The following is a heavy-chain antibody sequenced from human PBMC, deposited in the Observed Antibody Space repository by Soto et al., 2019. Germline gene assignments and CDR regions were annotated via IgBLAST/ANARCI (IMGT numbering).Heavy chain of an antibody. J-gene: IGHJ5*02. Sequence: QVQLQESGPGLVKPSGTLSLTCAVSGGSISSDDWWTWVRQPPGKGLEWIGEIYHSGTTNYNPSVMSRVSIAVDKAKSQFSLRLDAVTAAVTAVYYCARSDCYGVCRGKWLDPWGQGILVTISS. D-gene: IGHD2-21*02. V-gene: IGHV4-4*02. CDR1: GGSISSDDW. CDR2: IYHSGTT. CDR3: ARSDCYGVCRGKWLDP.